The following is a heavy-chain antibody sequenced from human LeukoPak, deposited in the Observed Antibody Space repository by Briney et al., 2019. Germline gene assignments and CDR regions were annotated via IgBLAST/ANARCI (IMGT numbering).Heavy chain of an antibody. CDR2: VSHDGTT. J-gene: IGHJ4*02. V-gene: IGHV4-59*08. D-gene: IGHD3-10*01. CDR1: GDFVTNHF. Sequence: ASETLSLTCSVFGDFVTNHFWSWIRQPPGKGLEWIGYVSHDGTTNYAPSLRSRVIMAVDTAKSNISLRLTSVTAADTATYYCARLYCYGHDGCYNHWGRGTLVTASP. CDR3: ARLYCYGHDGCYNH.